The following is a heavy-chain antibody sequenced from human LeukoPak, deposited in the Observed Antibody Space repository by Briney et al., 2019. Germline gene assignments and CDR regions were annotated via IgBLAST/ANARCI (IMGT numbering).Heavy chain of an antibody. CDR2: IYYSGST. CDR1: GGSISSSSYY. J-gene: IGHJ5*02. V-gene: IGHV4-39*01. CDR3: ARPSGGYCTNGVCRQFDP. D-gene: IGHD2-8*01. Sequence: KPSETPSLTCTVSGGSISSSSYYWGWIRQPPGKGLEWIGSIYYSGSTNYNPSLKSRVTISVDTSKNQFSLKLSSVTAADTAVYYCARPSGGYCTNGVCRQFDPWGQGTLVTVSS.